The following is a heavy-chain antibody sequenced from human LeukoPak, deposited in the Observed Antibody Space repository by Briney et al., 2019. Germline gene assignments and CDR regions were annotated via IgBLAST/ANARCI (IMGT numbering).Heavy chain of an antibody. CDR1: GYTFTSYA. CDR2: INAGNGNT. Sequence: GSVKVSCKASGYTFTSYAMHWVRQAPGQRLEWMGWINAGNGNTKYSQEFQGRVTITRDTSASTAYMELSSLRSEDMAVYYCAREGEYYYDSSGTDAFDIWGQGTMVTVSS. J-gene: IGHJ3*02. V-gene: IGHV1-3*03. CDR3: AREGEYYYDSSGTDAFDI. D-gene: IGHD3-22*01.